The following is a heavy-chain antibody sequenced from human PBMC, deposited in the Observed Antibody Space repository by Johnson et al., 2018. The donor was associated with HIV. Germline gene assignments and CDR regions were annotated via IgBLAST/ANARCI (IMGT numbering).Heavy chain of an antibody. CDR2: ISYDGNNK. Sequence: QVQLVESGGGVVQPGRSLRLSCAASGFTFSSYGMHWVRQAPGKGLEWVAVISYDGNNKYYADSVKGRFTISRDNSKNTLYLQMNSLKTEDTAVYYCARGGAHDAFDIWGQGTRVTVSS. D-gene: IGHD3-16*01. J-gene: IGHJ3*02. CDR1: GFTFSSYG. CDR3: ARGGAHDAFDI. V-gene: IGHV3-30*03.